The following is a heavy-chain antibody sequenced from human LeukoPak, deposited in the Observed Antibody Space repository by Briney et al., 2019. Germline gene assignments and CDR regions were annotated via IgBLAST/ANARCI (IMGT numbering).Heavy chain of an antibody. CDR1: GGSISSGGYY. V-gene: IGHV4-31*03. J-gene: IGHJ4*02. D-gene: IGHD2-2*01. CDR3: ARGGCSSTSCPYYFDY. Sequence: PSETLSLTCTVSGGSISSGGYYWSWIRQHPGKGLEWIGYIYYSGSTYYNPSLKSRVTISVDTSKNQFSLKLSSVTAADTAVYYCARGGCSSTSCPYYFDYWGQGTLSPSPQ. CDR2: IYYSGST.